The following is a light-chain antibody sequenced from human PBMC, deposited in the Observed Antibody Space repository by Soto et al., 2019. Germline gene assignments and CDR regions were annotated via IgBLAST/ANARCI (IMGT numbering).Light chain of an antibody. J-gene: IGKJ4*01. CDR2: AAS. CDR1: QSIDTY. CDR3: QQSYSTPLT. V-gene: IGKV1-39*01. Sequence: DIQMTQSPSSLSASVGDRVTITCRATQSIDTYLLWYQQKPGKAPKLLIHAASSLQSGVPSRFSGSGSGTDFTLTISSLQPEDFATYYWQQSYSTPLTFGGGTKVEIE.